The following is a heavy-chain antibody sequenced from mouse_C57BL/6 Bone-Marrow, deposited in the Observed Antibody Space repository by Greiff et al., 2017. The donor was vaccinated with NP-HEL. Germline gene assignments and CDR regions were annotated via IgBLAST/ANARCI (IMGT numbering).Heavy chain of an antibody. CDR1: GFSFTSYG. Sequence: VKLLESGPGLVAPSPSLSITCTVSGFSFTSYGVDWVRQSPGKGLEWLGVIWGVGSTNYYSALHSSLSISKENSKRQVFLKMNSLQTDDTAMYYCARYGGRAMCGWGQGTSVTVAS. CDR3: ARYGGRAMCG. J-gene: IGHJ4*01. D-gene: IGHD1-1*01. V-gene: IGHV2-6*01. CDR2: IWGVGST.